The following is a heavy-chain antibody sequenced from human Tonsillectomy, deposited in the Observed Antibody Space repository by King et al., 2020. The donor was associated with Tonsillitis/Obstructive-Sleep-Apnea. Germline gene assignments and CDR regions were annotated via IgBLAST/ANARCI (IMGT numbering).Heavy chain of an antibody. CDR1: GFTFGDYA. J-gene: IGHJ4*02. CDR3: TRGAAARLGGYYFDY. D-gene: IGHD6-6*01. CDR2: IRSNAYGGTT. V-gene: IGHV3-49*04. Sequence: VQLVESGGGLVQPGRSLRLSCTASGFTFGDYAMSWVRQAPGKGLEWVGFIRSNAYGGTTEYAASVKGRFTISRDDSKSIAYLQMNSLKTEDTAVYYCTRGAAARLGGYYFDYWGQGTLVTVSS.